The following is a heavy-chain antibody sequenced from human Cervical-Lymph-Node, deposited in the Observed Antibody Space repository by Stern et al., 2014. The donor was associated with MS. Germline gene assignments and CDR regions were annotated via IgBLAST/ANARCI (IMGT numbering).Heavy chain of an antibody. D-gene: IGHD2-21*01. CDR2: MRYDGTSA. J-gene: IGHJ6*02. CDR1: EFTFRNYA. Sequence: MQLVESGGGVVQPGRSLRLSWEASEFTFRNYAMHWVRQAPGKGLEWVAVMRYDGTSATYADSVKGRFTVSRDNSRNTLYLQMNSLRVEDTAVYYCSRDRCGGECYPLDYYGLDVWGQGTTVTVS. V-gene: IGHV3-33*01. CDR3: SRDRCGGECYPLDYYGLDV.